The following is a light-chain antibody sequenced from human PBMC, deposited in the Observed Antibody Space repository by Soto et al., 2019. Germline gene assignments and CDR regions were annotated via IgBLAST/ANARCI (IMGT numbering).Light chain of an antibody. CDR1: SNDFGAYNL. V-gene: IGLV2-8*01. CDR2: EVI. J-gene: IGLJ1*01. CDR3: ISYGGNDNFV. Sequence: SALTQPPSASGSPEQSVTISCTGTSNDFGAYNLVYCYQHHPGEAPKLMIFEVIQRPSGVPERFSGPKPGNSASLTVSGLHAEDEADYYCISYGGNDNFVFGTGTRSPS.